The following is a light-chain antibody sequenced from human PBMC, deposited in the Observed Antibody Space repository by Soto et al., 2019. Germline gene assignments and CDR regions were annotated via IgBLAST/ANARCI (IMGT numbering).Light chain of an antibody. V-gene: IGKV3-15*01. CDR3: QQYNDWPPVT. CDR1: QSVGSS. Sequence: EIVMTQSPATLSVSPGERAALSCRASQSVGSSLAWYQQTPGQAPRLLIYGASTRATDIPARFSGSGSGTEFTLTITSLQSEDSAVYYCQQYNDWPPVTFGGGTKVDIK. J-gene: IGKJ4*01. CDR2: GAS.